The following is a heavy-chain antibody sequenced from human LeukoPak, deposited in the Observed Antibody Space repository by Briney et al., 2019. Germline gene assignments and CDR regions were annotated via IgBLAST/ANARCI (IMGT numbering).Heavy chain of an antibody. D-gene: IGHD6-13*01. CDR1: GFSFSNAW. CDR3: TTASSSWYGVSEYFQH. V-gene: IGHV3-15*07. J-gene: IGHJ1*01. Sequence: GGSLRLSCATSGFSFSNAWMNWVRQAPGKGLEWVGRIRSNSDGGTIDYAAPVKGRFTISRDDSKNTLYLQMNSLKTEDTAVYYCTTASSSWYGVSEYFQHWGQGTLVTVSS. CDR2: IRSNSDGGTI.